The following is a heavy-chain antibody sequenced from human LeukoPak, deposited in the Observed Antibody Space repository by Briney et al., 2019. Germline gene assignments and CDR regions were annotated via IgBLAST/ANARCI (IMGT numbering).Heavy chain of an antibody. Sequence: GGSLRLSCAASGFTFGSYTMNWVRQAPGKGLEWLSYISSSGTTIYYADSVKGRFTISRDNAKNSLYLQMNSLRAEDTAVYYCARDKIVGANGFWDYWGQGTLVTVSS. J-gene: IGHJ4*02. CDR1: GFTFGSYT. CDR2: ISSSGTTI. D-gene: IGHD1-26*01. CDR3: ARDKIVGANGFWDY. V-gene: IGHV3-48*04.